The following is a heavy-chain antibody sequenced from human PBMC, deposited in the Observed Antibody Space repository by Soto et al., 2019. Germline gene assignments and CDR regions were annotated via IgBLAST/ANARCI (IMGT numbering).Heavy chain of an antibody. Sequence: QVQLQQWGAGLLKPSETLSLTCAVYGGSFSGYYWSWIRQPPGKGLEWIGEINHSGSTNYNPSLKSRVTISVDTSKNQFSLKLSSVTAADTAVYYCASRIAARPRYGMDGWGQGTTVTVSS. V-gene: IGHV4-34*01. CDR1: GGSFSGYY. CDR2: INHSGST. D-gene: IGHD6-6*01. CDR3: ASRIAARPRYGMDG. J-gene: IGHJ6*02.